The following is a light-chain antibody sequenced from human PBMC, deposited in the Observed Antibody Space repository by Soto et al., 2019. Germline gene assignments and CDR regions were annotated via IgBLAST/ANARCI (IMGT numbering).Light chain of an antibody. Sequence: DIQMTQSPSSVSASVGDRVTITCRASQGIYSWIAWYQQKPGRAPKLLIYAASSLQSGVPVRFSGSGSGTDFTLSINSLQPEDVATYYCQHLNSFPLTLGQGTRLAI. CDR2: AAS. V-gene: IGKV1D-12*01. CDR3: QHLNSFPLT. J-gene: IGKJ5*01. CDR1: QGIYSW.